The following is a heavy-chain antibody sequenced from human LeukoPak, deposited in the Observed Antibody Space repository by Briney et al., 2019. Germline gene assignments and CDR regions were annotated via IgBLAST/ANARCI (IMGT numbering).Heavy chain of an antibody. CDR3: AKGYYDSSGYYYGLDY. D-gene: IGHD3-22*01. V-gene: IGHV3-9*01. J-gene: IGHJ4*02. Sequence: GRSLRLSCAASGFTFDDYAMHWVRQAPGKGLEWVSGISWNSGSIGYADSVKGRFTISRDNAKNSLYLQMNSLRAEDTALYYCAKGYYDSSGYYYGLDYWGQGTLVTVSS. CDR1: GFTFDDYA. CDR2: ISWNSGSI.